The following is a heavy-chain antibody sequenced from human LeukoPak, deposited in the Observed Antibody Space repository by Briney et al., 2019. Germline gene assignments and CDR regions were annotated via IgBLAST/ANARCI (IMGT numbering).Heavy chain of an antibody. Sequence: PGGSLRLSCAASGFTLSSYWMHWVRQAPGKGLVWVSRINSDGSSTSYADSVKGRFTISRDNAKNSLYLQMNSLRAEDTALYYCAKDIKVALGSDDAFDIWGQGTMVTVSS. CDR2: INSDGSST. J-gene: IGHJ3*02. CDR1: GFTLSSYW. CDR3: AKDIKVALGSDDAFDI. D-gene: IGHD5-12*01. V-gene: IGHV3-74*01.